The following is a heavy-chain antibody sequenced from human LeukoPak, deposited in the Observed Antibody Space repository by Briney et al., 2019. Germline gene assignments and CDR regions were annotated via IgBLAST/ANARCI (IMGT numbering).Heavy chain of an antibody. CDR1: GGSISRYY. D-gene: IGHD6-19*01. Sequence: SETLSLTCTVSGGSISRYYWSWIRQPPGKGLEWIGYIYYSGSTNDNPSLKSRVTISADTFKNQFSLKLSSVTAADTAVYYCARDKGSGWFDYWGQGTLVTVSS. J-gene: IGHJ5*01. CDR2: IYYSGST. V-gene: IGHV4-59*01. CDR3: ARDKGSGWFDY.